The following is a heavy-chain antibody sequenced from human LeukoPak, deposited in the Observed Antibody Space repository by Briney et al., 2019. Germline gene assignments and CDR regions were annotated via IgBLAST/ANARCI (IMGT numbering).Heavy chain of an antibody. D-gene: IGHD3-22*01. J-gene: IGHJ4*02. Sequence: GGSLRLSCAASGFTFSSYNMNWVRQAPGKGLEWVSSITRSSIYIYYADSLKGRFTISRDNAKNSLYLQMNSLRAEDTAVYYCVRVRYDGSGYYSIYDYWGQGTLVTVAS. V-gene: IGHV3-21*01. CDR3: VRVRYDGSGYYSIYDY. CDR2: ITRSSIYI. CDR1: GFTFSSYN.